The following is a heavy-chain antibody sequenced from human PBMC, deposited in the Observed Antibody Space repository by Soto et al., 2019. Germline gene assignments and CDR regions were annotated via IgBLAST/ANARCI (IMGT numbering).Heavy chain of an antibody. CDR1: DGSIMNYY. J-gene: IGHJ3*02. CDR2: VDYRGTT. Sequence: SEPLTRTATVSDGSIMNYYSTWIRQPPGKRLEWVGYVDYRGTTNYNPSLKSRVTISVDTSKDQFSLKITSVTAADTALYHCAGEPMAGPKAHSVDIWGQGTMVT. D-gene: IGHD6-19*01. CDR3: AGEPMAGPKAHSVDI. V-gene: IGHV4-59*01.